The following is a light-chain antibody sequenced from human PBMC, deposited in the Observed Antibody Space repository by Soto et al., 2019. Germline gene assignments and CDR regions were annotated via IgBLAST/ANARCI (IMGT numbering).Light chain of an antibody. CDR3: AAWDDNMSGVA. CDR2: NND. CDR1: SSNIGSNT. Sequence: QAVVTQSPSASGTPGQRVTISCSGSSSNIGSNTVNWYQQLPGTAPKLLIYNNDERPSGVPDRISASKSGTSASLAISGLRSEDEADYYCAAWDDNMSGVAFGGGTKLTVL. V-gene: IGLV1-44*01. J-gene: IGLJ2*01.